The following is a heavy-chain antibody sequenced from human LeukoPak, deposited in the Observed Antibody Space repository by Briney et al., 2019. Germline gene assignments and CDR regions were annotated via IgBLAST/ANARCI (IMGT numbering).Heavy chain of an antibody. CDR2: IYTSGST. D-gene: IGHD3-9*01. V-gene: IGHV4-4*09. J-gene: IGHJ4*02. Sequence: PSETLSLTCTVSGGSISSYYWSWIRQPPGKGLEWIGYIYTSGSTNYNPSLKSRVTVSVDTSKNQFSLRLTSMTSADTAVYYCARHPEYYDVLTGYRYYFDYWGQGTLVTVSS. CDR1: GGSISSYY. CDR3: ARHPEYYDVLTGYRYYFDY.